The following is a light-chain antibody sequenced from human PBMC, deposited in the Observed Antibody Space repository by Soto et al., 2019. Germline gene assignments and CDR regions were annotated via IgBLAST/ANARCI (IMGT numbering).Light chain of an antibody. CDR1: QSVSSD. Sequence: EIVMTQSPAPLSVSPGERVTISCRASQSVSSDLAWYQHKPGQAPRLLIYGASTRDTGIPARFSGRGSGTEFTLTISSLQSVDFAVYYCQQYDNWPQTFGQGTKVDIK. CDR3: QQYDNWPQT. CDR2: GAS. J-gene: IGKJ1*01. V-gene: IGKV3-15*01.